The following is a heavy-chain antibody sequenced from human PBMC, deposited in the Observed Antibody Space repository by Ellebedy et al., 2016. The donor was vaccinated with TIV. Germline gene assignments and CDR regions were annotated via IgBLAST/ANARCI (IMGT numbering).Heavy chain of an antibody. J-gene: IGHJ5*02. CDR3: ARGRRAMVRGYNWFDP. V-gene: IGHV1-18*01. CDR1: GYTFTSYG. Sequence: ASVKVSXXASGYTFTSYGISWVRQAPGQGLEWMGWISAYNGNTNYAQKLQGRVTMTTDTSTSTAYMELSSLRSEDTAVYYCARGRRAMVRGYNWFDPWGQGTLVTVSS. CDR2: ISAYNGNT. D-gene: IGHD3-10*01.